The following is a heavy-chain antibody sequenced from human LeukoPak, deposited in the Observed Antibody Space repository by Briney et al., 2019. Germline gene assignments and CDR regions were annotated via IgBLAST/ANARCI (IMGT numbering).Heavy chain of an antibody. CDR1: GGSFSGYY. CDR3: ARGGWNKFDY. V-gene: IGHV4-59*01. Sequence: SETLSLTCAVCGGSFSGYYWSWIRQPPGKGLEWIGFIFYSGTTNYNPSLKSRVTISVDTSKNQFSLKLSSVTAADTAVYYCARGGWNKFDYWGQGTLVTVSS. J-gene: IGHJ4*02. CDR2: IFYSGTT. D-gene: IGHD3-22*01.